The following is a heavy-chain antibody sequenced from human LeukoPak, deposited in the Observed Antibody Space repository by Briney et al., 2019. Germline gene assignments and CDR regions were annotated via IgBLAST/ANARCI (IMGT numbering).Heavy chain of an antibody. J-gene: IGHJ4*02. Sequence: SQTLSLTCAISGDTVSSNSAGWNWIRLSPSRGLEWLGMTYYRSKWYNDYAVSVKSRITINPDTSKNQFSLQLNSVTPEDTAVYYCERNLRGGYRSWCHFDHGGKGPRVTVS. D-gene: IGHD6-13*01. CDR3: ERNLRGGYRSWCHFDH. V-gene: IGHV6-1*01. CDR1: GDTVSSNSAG. CDR2: TYYRSKWYN.